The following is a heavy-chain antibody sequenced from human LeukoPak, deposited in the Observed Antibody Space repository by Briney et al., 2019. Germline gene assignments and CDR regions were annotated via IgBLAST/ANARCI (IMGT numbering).Heavy chain of an antibody. CDR2: IGTAGDT. CDR3: ARAKYYDSSQLDY. CDR1: GFTFSSYD. V-gene: IGHV3-13*01. J-gene: IGHJ4*02. D-gene: IGHD3-22*01. Sequence: GGSLRLSCAASGFTFSSYDMHWVRHATGKGLEWVSAIGTAGDTYYPGSVKGRFTISRENAKNSLYLQMNSLRAGDTAVYYCARAKYYDSSQLDYWGQGTLVTVSS.